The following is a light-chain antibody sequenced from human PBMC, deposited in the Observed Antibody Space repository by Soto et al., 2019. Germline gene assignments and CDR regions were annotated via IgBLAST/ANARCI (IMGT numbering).Light chain of an antibody. CDR3: QQRSNWPT. CDR1: QSVSSH. V-gene: IGKV3-11*01. CDR2: DAS. J-gene: IGKJ5*01. Sequence: DIVLTQSPATLSLSPGDRATLSCRASQSVSSHFAWYQQKSGQAPRLLIYDASKRATGIPARLSGSGSGTDFTLTISSLEPEDFAVYYCQQRSNWPTFGQGTRLEIK.